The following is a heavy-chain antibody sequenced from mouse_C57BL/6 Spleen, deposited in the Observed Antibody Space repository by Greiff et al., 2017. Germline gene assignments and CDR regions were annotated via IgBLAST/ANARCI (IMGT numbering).Heavy chain of an antibody. CDR1: GFTFSSYA. Sequence: EVKLMESGGGLVKPGGSLKLSCAASGFTFSSYAMSWVRQTPEKRLEWVATISDVGSYTYYPDNVKGRFTISRDNAKNNLYLQMSHLKSEDTAMYYCARLAVVATRYFDVWGTGTTVTVSS. D-gene: IGHD1-1*01. CDR3: ARLAVVATRYFDV. CDR2: ISDVGSYT. V-gene: IGHV5-4*03. J-gene: IGHJ1*03.